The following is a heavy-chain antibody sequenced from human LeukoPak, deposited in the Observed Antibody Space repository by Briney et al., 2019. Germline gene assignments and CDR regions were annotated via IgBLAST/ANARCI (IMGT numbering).Heavy chain of an antibody. J-gene: IGHJ3*02. D-gene: IGHD6-13*01. V-gene: IGHV5-51*01. CDR3: ARQGRPSSSWYLGDAFDI. Sequence: GESLKISCKGSGYSFTSYWIGWVRQMPGKGLEWMGIIYPGDSDTRYSPSFQGQVTISADKSISTAYLQWSSLKASDTAMYYCARQGRPSSSWYLGDAFDIWGQGTMVTVSS. CDR2: IYPGDSDT. CDR1: GYSFTSYW.